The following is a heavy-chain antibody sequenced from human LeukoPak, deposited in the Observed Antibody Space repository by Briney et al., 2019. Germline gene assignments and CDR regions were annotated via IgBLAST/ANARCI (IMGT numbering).Heavy chain of an antibody. Sequence: SETLSLTCTVSGGSISGYYWSWIRQPPGKGLEWIGYIYYSGSTNYNPSLKSRVTISVDTSKNQLSLKLSSVTAADTAVYYCASDAFDVWGQGTMVTVSS. CDR1: GGSISGYY. CDR2: IYYSGST. V-gene: IGHV4-59*08. J-gene: IGHJ3*01. CDR3: ASDAFDV.